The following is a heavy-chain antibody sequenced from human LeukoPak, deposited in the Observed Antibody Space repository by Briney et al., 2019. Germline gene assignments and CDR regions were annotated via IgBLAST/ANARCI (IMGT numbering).Heavy chain of an antibody. V-gene: IGHV3-23*01. Sequence: GGSLRLSCAASGFTFSTYAMSRVRQAPGKGLAGVASVKSDGAGTHYADSVKGRFTISRDNSKNILYLQMNSLRAEDTAIYYCARCTTASSGWCNWLDPWGQGTLVTVSS. CDR1: GFTFSTYA. CDR3: ARCTTASSGWCNWLDP. J-gene: IGHJ5*02. CDR2: VKSDGAGT. D-gene: IGHD3-22*01.